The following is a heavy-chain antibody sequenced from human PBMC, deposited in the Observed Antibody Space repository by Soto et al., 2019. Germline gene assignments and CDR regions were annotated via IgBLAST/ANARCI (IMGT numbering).Heavy chain of an antibody. CDR3: ARVPSSSGRAHFDY. J-gene: IGHJ4*02. D-gene: IGHD2-15*01. CDR1: GFTFSSYA. V-gene: IGHV3-30-3*01. CDR2: ISYDGSNK. Sequence: GGSLRLSCASSGFTFSSYAMHWVRQARGKGLEWVAVISYDGSNKYYADSVKGRFTISRDNSKNTLYLQMNSLRAEDTAVYYCARVPSSSGRAHFDYWGQGTLVTVSS.